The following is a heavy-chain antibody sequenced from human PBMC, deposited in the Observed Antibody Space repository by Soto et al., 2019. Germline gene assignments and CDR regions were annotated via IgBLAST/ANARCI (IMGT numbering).Heavy chain of an antibody. Sequence: WTWVRQHPGKGLEWIGYIYYSGSTYYTPSLKSRVTISVDTSKSQFSLRLSSVTAADTAVYYCATVITGTTYYFDYWGQGILVTVSS. J-gene: IGHJ4*02. V-gene: IGHV4-31*02. D-gene: IGHD1-20*01. CDR3: ATVITGTTYYFDY. CDR2: IYYSGST.